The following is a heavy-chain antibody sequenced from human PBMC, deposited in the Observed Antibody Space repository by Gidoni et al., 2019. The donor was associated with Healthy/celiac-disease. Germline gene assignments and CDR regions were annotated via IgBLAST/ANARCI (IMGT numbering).Heavy chain of an antibody. D-gene: IGHD2-15*01. CDR1: GFTVSSNY. CDR2: SYSGGST. V-gene: IGHV3-66*01. CDR3: AFAARWDYFDY. Sequence: EVQLVESGGGLVQPGGSLRLSCAASGFTVSSNYMSWVRQAPGKGLEWVSVSYSGGSTYYADSVKGRFTISRDNSKNTLYLQMNSLRAEDTAVYYCAFAARWDYFDYWGQGTLVTVSS. J-gene: IGHJ4*02.